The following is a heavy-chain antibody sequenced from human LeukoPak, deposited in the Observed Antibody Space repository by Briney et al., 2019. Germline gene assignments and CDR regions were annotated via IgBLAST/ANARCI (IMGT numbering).Heavy chain of an antibody. J-gene: IGHJ4*02. CDR3: AHEKRYSFDLFDN. D-gene: IGHD5-18*01. Sequence: ESGPTLFHPTPPLTLTFIFSGFSIGSSEVGVGWIRQPPGKALEWLTLIYWNDDKRYNPSLKSRLTIAKDTSKNQVVLTMTNMDPVDTATYYCAHEKRYSFDLFDNWGQGTLVTVSS. V-gene: IGHV2-5*01. CDR2: IYWNDDK. CDR1: GFSIGSSEVG.